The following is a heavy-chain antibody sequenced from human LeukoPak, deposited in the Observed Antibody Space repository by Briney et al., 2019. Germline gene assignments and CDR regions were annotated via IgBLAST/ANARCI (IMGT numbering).Heavy chain of an antibody. Sequence: GGSLRLSCAASGFTFSSYAMSWVRQAPGKGLEWVSAISGSGGSTYYADSVKGRFTISRDNSKNTLHLLMNSLRAEDTALYYCAGPMLRGLTPFDYWGQGTLVTVSS. V-gene: IGHV3-23*01. CDR2: ISGSGGST. CDR1: GFTFSSYA. D-gene: IGHD3-10*01. CDR3: AGPMLRGLTPFDY. J-gene: IGHJ4*02.